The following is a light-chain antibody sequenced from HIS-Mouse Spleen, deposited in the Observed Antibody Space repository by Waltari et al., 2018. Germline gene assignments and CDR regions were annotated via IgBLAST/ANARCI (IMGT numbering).Light chain of an antibody. CDR2: KDS. CDR1: ALPKQY. V-gene: IGLV3-25*03. J-gene: IGLJ2*01. CDR3: QSADSSGTYPV. Sequence: SYELTQPPPVSVSPGQTARITCPGDALPKQYAYWYQQKPGQAPVLVIYKDSERPSGIPERFSGSSSGTTVTLTISGVQAEDEADYYCQSADSSGTYPVFGGGTKLTVL.